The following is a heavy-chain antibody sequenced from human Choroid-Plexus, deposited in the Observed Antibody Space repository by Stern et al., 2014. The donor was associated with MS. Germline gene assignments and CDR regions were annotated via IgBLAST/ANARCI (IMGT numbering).Heavy chain of an antibody. CDR3: ARVYTSGNS. D-gene: IGHD6-25*01. Sequence: EVQLVESGGGLVKPGGSLRLSCIVSGFTLSTYSMNWVRQAPGKGLEWVSYISSSSSIRKYADSVKGRFTISRDNGKNSLYLQMNSLRDEDTAIYYCARVYTSGNSWGQGTLVTVSS. V-gene: IGHV3-48*02. J-gene: IGHJ4*02. CDR1: GFTLSTYS. CDR2: ISSSSSIR.